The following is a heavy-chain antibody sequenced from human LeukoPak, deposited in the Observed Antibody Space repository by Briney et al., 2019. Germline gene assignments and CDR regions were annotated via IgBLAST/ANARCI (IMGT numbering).Heavy chain of an antibody. Sequence: SVKVSCKASGGTFSSYAISWVRQAPGQGLEWMGGIIPIFGTANYAQKFQGRVTITTDESTSTAYMELSSLRSENTAVYYCAREYSSSPTYSYFDYWGQGTLVTVSS. CDR3: AREYSSSPTYSYFDY. CDR2: IIPIFGTA. J-gene: IGHJ4*02. CDR1: GGTFSSYA. V-gene: IGHV1-69*05. D-gene: IGHD6-6*01.